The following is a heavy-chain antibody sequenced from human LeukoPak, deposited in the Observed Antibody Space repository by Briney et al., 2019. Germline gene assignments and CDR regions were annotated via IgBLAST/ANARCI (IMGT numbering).Heavy chain of an antibody. D-gene: IGHD2-15*01. CDR3: ARRCSGGSCYFDY. CDR1: GGSISSGSYY. CDR2: IYTSGST. Sequence: SETLSLTCTVSGGSISSGSYYWSWIRQPAGKGLEWIGRIYTSGSTNYNPSLKSRVTISVDTYKNQFSLTLSSVTAADTAVYSCARRCSGGSCYFDYWGQGTLVTVSS. J-gene: IGHJ4*02. V-gene: IGHV4-61*02.